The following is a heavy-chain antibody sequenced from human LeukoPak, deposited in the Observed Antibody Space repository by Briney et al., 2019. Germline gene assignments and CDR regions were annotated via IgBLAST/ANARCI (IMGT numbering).Heavy chain of an antibody. J-gene: IGHJ3*02. Sequence: GGSLRLSCAASGFRFSSYAMSWVRQAPGKGLEWVSVIYSGGSTYYADSVKGRFTISRDNSKNTLYLQMNSLRAEDTAVYYCARVGENGPRSDAFDIWGQGTMVTVSS. CDR2: IYSGGST. D-gene: IGHD3-10*01. CDR3: ARVGENGPRSDAFDI. CDR1: GFRFSSYA. V-gene: IGHV3-53*01.